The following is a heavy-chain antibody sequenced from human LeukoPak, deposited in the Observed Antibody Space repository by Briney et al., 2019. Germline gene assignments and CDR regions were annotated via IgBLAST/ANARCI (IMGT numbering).Heavy chain of an antibody. CDR1: GGSFSSGGYY. D-gene: IGHD6-19*01. CDR2: IYYSGST. Sequence: SETLSLTCTVSGGSFSSGGYYWSWIRQPPGKGLEWIGYIYYSGSTNYNPSLKSRVTISVDTSKNQFSLKLSSVTAADTAVYYCARTDGWYGNPDYWGQGTLVTVSS. CDR3: ARTDGWYGNPDY. V-gene: IGHV4-61*08. J-gene: IGHJ4*02.